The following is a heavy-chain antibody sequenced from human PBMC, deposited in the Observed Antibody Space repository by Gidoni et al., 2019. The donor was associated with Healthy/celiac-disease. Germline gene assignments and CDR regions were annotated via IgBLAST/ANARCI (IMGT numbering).Heavy chain of an antibody. CDR2: ISSSSSYI. CDR1: GLTFRSYS. Sequence: EVQLVESGGGLVKPGGPLRLSCAASGLTFRSYSMNWVRQAPGKGLGWVLSISSSSSYIYYADSVKVRFTISRDNAKNSLYLQMNSLRAEDTAVYYCARDVGYSSGWPLDYWGQGTLVTVSS. D-gene: IGHD6-19*01. J-gene: IGHJ4*02. V-gene: IGHV3-21*01. CDR3: ARDVGYSSGWPLDY.